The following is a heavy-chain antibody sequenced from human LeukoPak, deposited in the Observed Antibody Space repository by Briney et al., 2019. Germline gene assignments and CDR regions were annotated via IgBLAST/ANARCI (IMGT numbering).Heavy chain of an antibody. CDR3: AKGAYYYGSGSRSVTLYYFDY. CDR2: IYYSGST. Sequence: SETPSLTCTVSGGSISSSSYYWGWIRQPPGKGPEWIGSIYYSGSTYYNPSLKSRVTISVDTSKNQFSLKLSSVTAADTAVYYCAKGAYYYGSGSRSVTLYYFDYWGQGTLVTVSS. V-gene: IGHV4-39*05. CDR1: GGSISSSSYY. D-gene: IGHD3-10*01. J-gene: IGHJ4*02.